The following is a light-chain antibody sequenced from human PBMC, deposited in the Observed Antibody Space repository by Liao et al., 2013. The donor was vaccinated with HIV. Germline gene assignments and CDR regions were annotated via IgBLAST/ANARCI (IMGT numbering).Light chain of an antibody. J-gene: IGLJ3*02. CDR1: IIGGKT. CDR3: QVWDSSGDHAV. CDR2: YDA. V-gene: IGLV3-21*04. Sequence: SDVLTQPPSVSVAPGKTASFPCGGDIIGGKTVHWYQQKPGQAPTLLIFYDADRPSGIPERFSGSSSGNTATLAISRVEAGDEADYYCQVWDSSGDHAVFGGGTKLTVL.